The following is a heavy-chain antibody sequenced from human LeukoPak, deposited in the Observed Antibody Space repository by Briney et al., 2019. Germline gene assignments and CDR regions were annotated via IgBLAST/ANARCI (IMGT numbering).Heavy chain of an antibody. CDR2: IYYSGST. Sequence: SETLSLTCTVSGGSTSSYYWSWIRQPPGKGLEWIGYIYYSGSTNYNPSLKSRVTISVDTSKNQFSLKLSSVTAADTAVYYCARGGRYYYDSSGYYPDYWGQGTLVTVSS. V-gene: IGHV4-59*01. CDR3: ARGGRYYYDSSGYYPDY. D-gene: IGHD3-22*01. CDR1: GGSTSSYY. J-gene: IGHJ4*02.